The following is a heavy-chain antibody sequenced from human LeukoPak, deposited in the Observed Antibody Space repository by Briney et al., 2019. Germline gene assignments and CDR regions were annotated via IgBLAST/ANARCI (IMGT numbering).Heavy chain of an antibody. V-gene: IGHV4-34*01. CDR3: ARHEEGDIVATSGDY. D-gene: IGHD5-12*01. CDR2: INHSGST. Sequence: SETLSLTCAVYGGSFSGYYWSWSRQPPGKGLEGRGEINHSGSTNYNPPLTSGGTISVDTTKNKCSLKLSSVTAADTAVYYCARHEEGDIVATSGDYWGQGTLVTVSS. CDR1: GGSFSGYY. J-gene: IGHJ4*02.